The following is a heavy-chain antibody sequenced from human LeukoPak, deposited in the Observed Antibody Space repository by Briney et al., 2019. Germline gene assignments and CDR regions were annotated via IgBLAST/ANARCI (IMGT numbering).Heavy chain of an antibody. V-gene: IGHV3-11*01. Sequence: GGSLRLYCVASGFTFSDYYMNWIRQTPEKGLEWIAHISGDSDTIYYTDSVKGRFTISRDNARNSLFLQMDSLRVEDTAVYFCARDSNTAMIILDHWGQGTPVTVSS. D-gene: IGHD5-18*01. CDR1: GFTFSDYY. CDR3: ARDSNTAMIILDH. CDR2: ISGDSDTI. J-gene: IGHJ4*02.